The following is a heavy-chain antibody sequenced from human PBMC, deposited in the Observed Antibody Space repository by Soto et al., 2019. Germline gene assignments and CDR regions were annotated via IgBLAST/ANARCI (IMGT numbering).Heavy chain of an antibody. Sequence: GGSLRLSCAASGFTFSSYGMRWVRQAPGKGLEWVAVISYDGSNKYYADSVKGRFTISRDNSKNTLYLQMNSLRAEDTAVYYCAKDHQPYYDFWSGNYGMDVWGQGTTVTVSS. V-gene: IGHV3-30*18. CDR3: AKDHQPYYDFWSGNYGMDV. CDR1: GFTFSSYG. CDR2: ISYDGSNK. D-gene: IGHD3-3*01. J-gene: IGHJ6*02.